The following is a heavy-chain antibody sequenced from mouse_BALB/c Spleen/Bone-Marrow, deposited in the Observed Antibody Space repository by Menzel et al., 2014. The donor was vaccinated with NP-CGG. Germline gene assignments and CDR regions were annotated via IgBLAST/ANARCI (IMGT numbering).Heavy chain of an antibody. D-gene: IGHD2-3*01. Sequence: VQLQQSGPDLVKPSQSLSLTRTVTGYSITSGYSWHWIRQFPGNILEWMGYIHYSGYTNYNPSLKSRISITRDTSKNQFFLQLNSVTTEDTATYYCARTDGYYAMDYWGQGTSVTVSS. CDR2: IHYSGYT. V-gene: IGHV3-1*02. CDR1: GYSITSGYS. J-gene: IGHJ4*01. CDR3: ARTDGYYAMDY.